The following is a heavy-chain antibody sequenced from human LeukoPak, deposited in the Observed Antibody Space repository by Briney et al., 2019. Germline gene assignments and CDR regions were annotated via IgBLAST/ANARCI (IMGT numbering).Heavy chain of an antibody. V-gene: IGHV3-23*01. CDR2: LSDNGGSP. Sequence: LTGGSLRLSCAASGFTFSNYAMSWVRQAPGKGLEWVSSLSDNGGSPYYADSVKGRFTISRDNSKNTLYLHMNSLRVEDTAVYYCAKDPETYSSRWFDSWGQGTLVTVSS. J-gene: IGHJ5*01. CDR1: GFTFSNYA. D-gene: IGHD2-21*01. CDR3: AKDPETYSSRWFDS.